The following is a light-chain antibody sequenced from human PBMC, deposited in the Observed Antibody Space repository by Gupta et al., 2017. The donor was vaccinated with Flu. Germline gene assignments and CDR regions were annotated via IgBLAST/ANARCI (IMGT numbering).Light chain of an antibody. CDR1: QNIFSY. V-gene: IGKV1-39*01. Sequence: TQSTPSLYAPLGDRVILTCRASQNIFSYLHWYHQKPGQAPRLLIYGASNLLSGVPSRFIGGGYGTEYTLTITRPQAEDVGFYFCQQIYSFFPLTFGGGT. J-gene: IGKJ4*01. CDR3: QQIYSFFPLT. CDR2: GAS.